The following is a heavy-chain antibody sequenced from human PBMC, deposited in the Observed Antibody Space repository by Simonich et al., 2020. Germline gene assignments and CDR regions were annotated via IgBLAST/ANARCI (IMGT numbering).Heavy chain of an antibody. D-gene: IGHD6-6*01. CDR3: ARQEYSSSSFDY. V-gene: IGHV4-59*08. CDR2: IYYSGST. Sequence: QVQLQESGPGLVKPSETLSLTCTVSGGSISSYYWSWIRQPPGKGLEWIGYIYYSGSTNDNPSRKSRVTISVDTSKNQFSLKLSSVTAADTAVYYCARQEYSSSSFDYWGQGTLVTVSS. J-gene: IGHJ4*02. CDR1: GGSISSYY.